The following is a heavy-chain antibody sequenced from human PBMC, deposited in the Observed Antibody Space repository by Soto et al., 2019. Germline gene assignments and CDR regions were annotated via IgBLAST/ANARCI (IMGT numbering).Heavy chain of an antibody. CDR2: INGGNGDT. CDR3: ARGYCSSTSCQYYFDY. V-gene: IGHV1-3*01. Sequence: ASVKVSCKASGYTFTGYAIHWVSQAPGQRLEWMGWINGGNGDTKYSQKFQGRVTITRDTSASTAYMELTSLGSEDTAVYHCARGYCSSTSCQYYFDYWGQGTLVTVSS. CDR1: GYTFTGYA. D-gene: IGHD2-2*01. J-gene: IGHJ4*02.